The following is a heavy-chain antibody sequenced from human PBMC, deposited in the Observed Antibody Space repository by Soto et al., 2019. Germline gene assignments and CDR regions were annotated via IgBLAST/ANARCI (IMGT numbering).Heavy chain of an antibody. V-gene: IGHV4-34*01. CDR3: AKKDPNKVGGVIGH. D-gene: IGHD3-10*01. Sequence: SETLSLTCAVYGGSFSGYYWSWIRRPPGKGLEWIGEINHSGSTNYNPSLKSRVTISVDTSKNQFSLKLSSVTAADTAVYSFAKKDPNKVGGVIGHGGRGTLVTVSS. CDR1: GGSFSGYY. CDR2: INHSGST. J-gene: IGHJ4*02.